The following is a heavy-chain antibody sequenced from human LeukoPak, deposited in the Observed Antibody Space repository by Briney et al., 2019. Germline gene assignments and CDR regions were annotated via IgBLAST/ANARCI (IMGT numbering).Heavy chain of an antibody. CDR1: GGSFSGYY. D-gene: IGHD2-2*01. CDR2: INHSGST. CDR3: ARRCNTISCYHF. Sequence: SETLSLTCAVYGGSFSGYYWSWIRQPPGKGLEWIGEINHSGSTNYNPSLKSRVTISVDTSKNQFSLKLTSVTAADTAVYYCARRCNTISCYHFWGQGTLVTVSS. J-gene: IGHJ4*02. V-gene: IGHV4-34*01.